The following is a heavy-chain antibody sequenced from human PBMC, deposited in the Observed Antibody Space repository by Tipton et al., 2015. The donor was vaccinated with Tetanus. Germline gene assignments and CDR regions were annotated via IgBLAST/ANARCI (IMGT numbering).Heavy chain of an antibody. V-gene: IGHV3-33*01. J-gene: IGHJ6*03. CDR3: ARDRGEDWTNFYYMDV. CDR2: IWFDGSRK. CDR1: GFTFSSYG. Sequence: SLRLSCTASGFTFSSYGMHWVRQAPGKGLEWVAVIWFDGSRKEYVDSVKGRFSISRDNSENTLYLQVNSLRAEDTALYFCARDRGEDWTNFYYMDVWGKGATVTVSS. D-gene: IGHD3/OR15-3a*01.